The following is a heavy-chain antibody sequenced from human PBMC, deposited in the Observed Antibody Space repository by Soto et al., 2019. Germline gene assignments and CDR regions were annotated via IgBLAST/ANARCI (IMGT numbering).Heavy chain of an antibody. CDR1: GFTFSSYS. Sequence: EVQLVESGGGLVKPGGSLRLSCAASGFTFSSYSMNWVRHAPGKGLEWVSSISSSSSYIYYADSVKGRFTISRDNAKNSLYLQMNSLRAEDTAVYYCARDRPYYYDSSGYPPDYWGQGTLVTVSS. D-gene: IGHD3-22*01. J-gene: IGHJ4*02. CDR2: ISSSSSYI. V-gene: IGHV3-21*01. CDR3: ARDRPYYYDSSGYPPDY.